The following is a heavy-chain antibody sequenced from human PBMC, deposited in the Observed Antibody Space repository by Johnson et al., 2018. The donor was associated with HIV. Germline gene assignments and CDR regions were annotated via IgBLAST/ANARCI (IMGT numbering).Heavy chain of an antibody. J-gene: IGHJ3*02. CDR2: IGPAADT. Sequence: VQLVESGGGLVQPGGSLRLSCAASGFTFSSYDIHWVRQATGKGLESVSPIGPAADTYYPGSVKGRFTVSRENAKNSLYLQMNSLRVGDTAVYYCARGRDSSGFNDAFDIWGQGTMVTVSS. CDR1: GFTFSSYD. CDR3: ARGRDSSGFNDAFDI. V-gene: IGHV3-13*01. D-gene: IGHD3-22*01.